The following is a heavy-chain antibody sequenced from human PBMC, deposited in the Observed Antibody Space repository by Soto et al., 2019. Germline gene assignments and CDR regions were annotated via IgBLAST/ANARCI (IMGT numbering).Heavy chain of an antibody. CDR1: GYTFTKYG. J-gene: IGHJ6*02. CDR2: ISAYNDNT. D-gene: IGHD3-22*01. Sequence: QVQLVQSGAEVKKPGASVKVSCKAAGYTFTKYGISWVRQAPGQGLEWMGWISAYNDNTNYAQRFQGRVTMTTDTSTNTVHMELRRLRSDDTAVYYCAREYYYESSCYPSNYGMDVWGQGTTVTVSS. V-gene: IGHV1-18*01. CDR3: AREYYYESSCYPSNYGMDV.